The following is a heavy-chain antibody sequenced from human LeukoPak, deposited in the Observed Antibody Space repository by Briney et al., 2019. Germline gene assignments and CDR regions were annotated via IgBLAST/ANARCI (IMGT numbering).Heavy chain of an antibody. CDR2: IWYDGTNK. CDR1: GFSFSSYG. CDR3: ARDTYYDILAGPSRLDV. V-gene: IGHV3-33*01. J-gene: IGHJ6*04. D-gene: IGHD3-9*01. Sequence: GRSLRLSCAASGFSFSSYGMHWVRQAPGKGLEWVAVIWYDGTNKYYADSVKGRFTISRDNSKNTLYLQMNSLRAEDTAVYYCARDTYYDILAGPSRLDVWGKGTTVTVSS.